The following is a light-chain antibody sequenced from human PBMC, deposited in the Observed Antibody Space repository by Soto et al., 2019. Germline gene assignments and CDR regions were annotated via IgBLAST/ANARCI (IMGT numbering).Light chain of an antibody. CDR1: QSLYNSNNLNY. CDR2: WAS. V-gene: IGKV4-1*01. J-gene: IGKJ2*01. Sequence: DIVMIQSPDSLAVSLGERATINCKSSQSLYNSNNLNYLAWYQQKPGQPPKLLLYWASTRESGVPDRFSGSGSGTDFTLTISSLQAADVAVYYCQQYHSNPSTFGQGTKLEIK. CDR3: QQYHSNPST.